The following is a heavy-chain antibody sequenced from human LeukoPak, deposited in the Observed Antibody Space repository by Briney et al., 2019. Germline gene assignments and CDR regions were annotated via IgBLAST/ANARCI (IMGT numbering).Heavy chain of an antibody. Sequence: GGSLRLSCAASGFTFSSYAMSWVRQAPGKGLEWVSAFSGRGGSTYYADSVKGRFTISRDNSKNSLYLQMNSLRAEDTALYYCAKGGYDFWSGYYIWGQGTMVTVSS. CDR1: GFTFSSYA. D-gene: IGHD3-3*01. CDR2: FSGRGGST. V-gene: IGHV3-23*01. CDR3: AKGGYDFWSGYYI. J-gene: IGHJ3*02.